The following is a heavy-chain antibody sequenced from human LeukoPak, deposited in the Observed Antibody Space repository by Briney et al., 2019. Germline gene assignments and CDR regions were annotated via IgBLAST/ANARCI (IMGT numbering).Heavy chain of an antibody. Sequence: GGSLRLSCAASGFTFSSYAMTWVRQAPGKGLEWVSAIGGSGDSTFYADSVKGRFTISRDNSKNTLYLEMNSLRAEDTAVYYCAKSPVAIMIVVVPYGMDVWGQGTTVTVSS. CDR1: GFTFSSYA. D-gene: IGHD3-22*01. CDR2: IGGSGDST. J-gene: IGHJ6*02. V-gene: IGHV3-23*01. CDR3: AKSPVAIMIVVVPYGMDV.